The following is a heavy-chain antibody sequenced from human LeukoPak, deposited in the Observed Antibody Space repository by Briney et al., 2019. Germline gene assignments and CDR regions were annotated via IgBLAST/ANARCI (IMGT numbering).Heavy chain of an antibody. J-gene: IGHJ4*02. CDR3: ARDSYGVTFDY. D-gene: IGHD5-18*01. CDR2: VYYTGST. CDR1: GGSISTYY. Sequence: PSETLSLTCTVSGGSISTYYWSWIRQPPGKGLEWIGYVYYTGSTNYNPSLKSRVTISVDTSKNQFSLKLSSVTAADTAVYYCARDSYGVTFDYWGQGTLVTVSS. V-gene: IGHV4-59*12.